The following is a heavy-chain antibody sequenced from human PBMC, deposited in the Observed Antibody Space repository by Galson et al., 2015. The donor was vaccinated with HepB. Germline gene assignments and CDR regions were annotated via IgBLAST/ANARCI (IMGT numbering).Heavy chain of an antibody. CDR2: IWYDGSNK. CDR1: GFTFSSHG. CDR3: ARVVYSSSFPPRYYYYMDV. V-gene: IGHV3-33*01. D-gene: IGHD6-6*01. J-gene: IGHJ6*03. Sequence: SLRLSCAASGFTFSSHGMHWVRQAPGKGLEWVAVIWYDGSNKYYVDSVKGRFTISRDNSENTLYLQMNSLRVEDTAVYYCARVVYSSSFPPRYYYYMDVWGKGTTVTVSS.